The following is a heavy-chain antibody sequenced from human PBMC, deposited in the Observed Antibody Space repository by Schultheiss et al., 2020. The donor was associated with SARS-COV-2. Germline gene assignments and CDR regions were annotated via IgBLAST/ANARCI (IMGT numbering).Heavy chain of an antibody. J-gene: IGHJ4*02. D-gene: IGHD4-11*01. Sequence: SETLSLTCAVYGGSFSGYYWSWIRQPPGKGLEWIGEIYHSGSTNYNPSLKSRVTISVDTSKNQFSLKLSSVTAADTAVYYCARPTVGWWGPGTLVTVSS. V-gene: IGHV4-34*01. CDR1: GGSFSGYY. CDR2: IYHSGST. CDR3: ARPTVGW.